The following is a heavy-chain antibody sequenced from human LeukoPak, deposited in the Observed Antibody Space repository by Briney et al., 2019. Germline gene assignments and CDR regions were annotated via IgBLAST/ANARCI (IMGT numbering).Heavy chain of an antibody. V-gene: IGHV3-23*01. Sequence: GGSLTLSCGACGFTFNTYAVTWVRQAPGKGLEWVSSFSVSGGGTYYADSVRRRFNNSRDNSKHTLYLHKSSLSAQDTAVYYCVKDWRDESNCGGDCLQYWGQGTRVTVSS. D-gene: IGHD2-21*02. J-gene: IGHJ4*02. CDR2: FSVSGGGT. CDR1: GFTFNTYA. CDR3: VKDWRDESNCGGDCLQY.